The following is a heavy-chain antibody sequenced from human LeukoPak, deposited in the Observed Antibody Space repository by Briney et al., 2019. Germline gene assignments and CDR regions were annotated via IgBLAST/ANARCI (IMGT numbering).Heavy chain of an antibody. CDR3: ARDSGYYQGPRWFDP. CDR1: GGSISGYY. Sequence: SETLSLTCTVSGGSISGYYWSWIRQPPGKGLEWIGYIYYSGTSNNNPSLNRRVTISVDTSKNQFSLKLTSVTAADTAVYYCARDSGYYQGPRWFDPWGQGTLVTVSS. D-gene: IGHD3-22*01. J-gene: IGHJ5*02. CDR2: IYYSGTS. V-gene: IGHV4-59*01.